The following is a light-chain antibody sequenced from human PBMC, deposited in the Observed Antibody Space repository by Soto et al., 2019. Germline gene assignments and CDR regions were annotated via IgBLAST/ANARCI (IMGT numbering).Light chain of an antibody. CDR1: QSLSSW. J-gene: IGKJ2*01. CDR2: KAS. Sequence: DIQMTQSPSTLSASVGDRVTITCRASQSLSSWLAWYQQKPGKAPNLLIYKASSLESGVPSRFSGSGSVTELTRTISSLQPDDLATYTCQQYNSFAYTFGQGTKLEIK. V-gene: IGKV1-5*03. CDR3: QQYNSFAYT.